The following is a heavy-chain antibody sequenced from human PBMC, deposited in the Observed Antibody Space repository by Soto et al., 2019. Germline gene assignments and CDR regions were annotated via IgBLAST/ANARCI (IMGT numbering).Heavy chain of an antibody. Sequence: SETLSLTCTVSGSSISSYYWSWIRQPPGKGLEWLGYIYYSGSTNYNPSLKSRVTISVDTSKNQFSLKLSSVTAADTAVYYCARGGGSPDYWGQGTLVTVSS. CDR3: ARGGGSPDY. CDR1: GSSISSYY. CDR2: IYYSGST. J-gene: IGHJ4*02. D-gene: IGHD1-26*01. V-gene: IGHV4-59*01.